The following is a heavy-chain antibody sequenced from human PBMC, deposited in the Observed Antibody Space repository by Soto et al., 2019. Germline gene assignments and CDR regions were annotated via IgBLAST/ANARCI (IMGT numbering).Heavy chain of an antibody. CDR2: IYYSGST. D-gene: IGHD5-12*01. J-gene: IGHJ4*02. CDR1: GGSISSYY. CDR3: ARLSGYDFIIDY. Sequence: SETLSLTCTVSGGSISSYYWSWIRQPPGKGLEWIGYIYYSGSTNFTPSLKSRVTISVDTSKNQFSLKLSSVTAADTAVYYCARLSGYDFIIDYWGQGTLVTVSS. V-gene: IGHV4-59*08.